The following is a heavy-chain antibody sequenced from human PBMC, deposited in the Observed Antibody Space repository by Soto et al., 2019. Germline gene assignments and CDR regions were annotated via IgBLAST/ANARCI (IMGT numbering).Heavy chain of an antibody. D-gene: IGHD2-15*01. V-gene: IGHV3-7*01. Sequence: EVQLVESGGGLVQPGGSLRLSCAASGFTFSSYWMSWVRQAPGKGLEWVANIKQDGSEKYYVDSVKGRFTISRDNAKNALYLQMSTRRAEDTAVYYCARDTGYCSGGSCYSKGAFDIWGQGTMVTVSS. J-gene: IGHJ3*02. CDR1: GFTFSSYW. CDR3: ARDTGYCSGGSCYSKGAFDI. CDR2: IKQDGSEK.